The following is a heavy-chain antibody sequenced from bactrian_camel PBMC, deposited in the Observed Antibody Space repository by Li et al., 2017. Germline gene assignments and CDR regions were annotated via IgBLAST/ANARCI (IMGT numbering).Heavy chain of an antibody. CDR3: ATTDGYYPDLDAWRCGAKY. CDR1: GYRHTDGS. V-gene: IGHV3S53*01. J-gene: IGHJ4*01. Sequence: VQLVESGGGLVQPGGSLRLSCTASGYRHTDGSMGWFRQAPGKEREGVAAIDSDGRTKYAVSVKGRFTISQDNAKNTVYLQMNSLSSDDAALYYCATTDGYYPDLDAWRCGAKYWGQGTQVTVS. D-gene: IGHD5*01. CDR2: IDSDGRT.